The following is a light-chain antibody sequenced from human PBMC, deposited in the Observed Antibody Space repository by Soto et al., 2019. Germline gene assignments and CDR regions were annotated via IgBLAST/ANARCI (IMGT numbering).Light chain of an antibody. CDR3: QQLNSYPQT. V-gene: IGKV1-9*01. CDR2: SAS. CDR1: RGISSY. J-gene: IGKJ5*01. Sequence: IQLTQSPSFLSASVGDRVTITCRASRGISSYLAWYQQKPGKAPKLLVYSASTLQSGVPSRFSGSGSGPDFTLTISSLQPEDSATYFCQQLNSYPQTFGQGTRLEIK.